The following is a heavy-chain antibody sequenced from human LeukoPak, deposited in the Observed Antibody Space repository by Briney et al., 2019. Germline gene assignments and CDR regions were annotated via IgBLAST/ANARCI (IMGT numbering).Heavy chain of an antibody. D-gene: IGHD3-10*01. CDR1: GFTFSSYT. J-gene: IGHJ3*02. V-gene: IGHV3-30-3*01. Sequence: GGSLRLPCAASGFTFSSYTIHWVRQAPGKGLEWVALISYDGSSKYYADSVKGRFTISRDNAKNSLYLQMNSLRAEDTAVYYCARDQRDQKGSGPLDIWGQGTMVTVSS. CDR2: ISYDGSSK. CDR3: ARDQRDQKGSGPLDI.